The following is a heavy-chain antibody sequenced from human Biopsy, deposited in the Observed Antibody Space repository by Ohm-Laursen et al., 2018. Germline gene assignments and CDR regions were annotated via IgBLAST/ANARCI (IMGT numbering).Heavy chain of an antibody. CDR1: GDSISSSNFY. D-gene: IGHD3-16*01. Sequence: GTLSLTCPVSGDSISSSNFYWAWIRQPPGKGLEWIGSMHNSGSTYYNPSLKSRVTISIDASKNQFSLKLTSVTAADTTVYYCVRHALRLGLKKNWFDTWGQGTLVTVSS. V-gene: IGHV4-39*01. CDR2: MHNSGST. CDR3: VRHALRLGLKKNWFDT. J-gene: IGHJ5*02.